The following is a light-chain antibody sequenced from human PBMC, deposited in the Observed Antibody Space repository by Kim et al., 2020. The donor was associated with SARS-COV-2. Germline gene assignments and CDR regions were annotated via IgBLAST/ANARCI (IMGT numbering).Light chain of an antibody. V-gene: IGKV3-11*01. Sequence: EIVLTQSPATLSLSPGERATLSCRASQSVSSYLAWYQQRPGQAPRLLIYDASNRAAGIPARFSGSGSGIDFTLTISSLEPEYFALYYCQQRSNWPPTFGGGTKLEIK. CDR2: DAS. CDR1: QSVSSY. J-gene: IGKJ4*01. CDR3: QQRSNWPPT.